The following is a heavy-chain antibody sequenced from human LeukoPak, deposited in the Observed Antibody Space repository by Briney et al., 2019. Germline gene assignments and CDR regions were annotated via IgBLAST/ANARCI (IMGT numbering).Heavy chain of an antibody. Sequence: GGSLRLSCADSGFTFSNYGMSWVRQAPGKGLEWVAHIREDGSENYYLDSVEGRFTISRDNAKSSLYLQLNSLRVDDTAVYYCATYSGAHHKTFDYWGRGTLVTVSS. CDR2: IREDGSEN. D-gene: IGHD1-26*01. CDR1: GFTFSNYG. J-gene: IGHJ4*02. CDR3: ATYSGAHHKTFDY. V-gene: IGHV3-7*01.